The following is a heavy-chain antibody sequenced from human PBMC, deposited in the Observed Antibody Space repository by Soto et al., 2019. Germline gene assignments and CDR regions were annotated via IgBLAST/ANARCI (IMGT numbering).Heavy chain of an antibody. CDR1: GGSISSYY. CDR3: ATMGTPATGLYFFDY. D-gene: IGHD2-15*01. J-gene: IGHJ4*02. V-gene: IGHV4-30-4*01. Sequence: SETLSLTCTVSGGSISSYYWSWIRQPPGRGLEWIGFISYSGSTYYSTSLKSRVTISVDTSKSQFSLNLSFVTAADTAVYYCATMGTPATGLYFFDYWGQGSLVTVSS. CDR2: ISYSGST.